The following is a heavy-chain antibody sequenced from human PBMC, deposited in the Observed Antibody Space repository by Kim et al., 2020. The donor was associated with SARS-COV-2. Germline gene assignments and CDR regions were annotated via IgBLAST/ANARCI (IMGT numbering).Heavy chain of an antibody. J-gene: IGHJ6*02. CDR3: ARYNYGMDV. V-gene: IGHV1-69*01. CDR2: LGTA. Sequence: LGTANYAQRFQGRVTITADESSSTAYMELTSLRSEDTAVYYCARYNYGMDVWVQGTTVTVSS.